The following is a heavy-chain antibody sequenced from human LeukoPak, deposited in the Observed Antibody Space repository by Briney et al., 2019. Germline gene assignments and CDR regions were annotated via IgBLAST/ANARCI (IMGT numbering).Heavy chain of an antibody. CDR3: ARTLYSSSWYDPPPFDY. D-gene: IGHD6-13*01. CDR2: ISSSSSYI. CDR1: GFTFTSYG. J-gene: IGHJ4*02. Sequence: GGSLRLSCAASGFTFTSYGMTWVRQAQGKGLEWVSSISSSSSYIYYADSVKGRFTISRDNAKNSLYLQMNSLRAEDTAVYYCARTLYSSSWYDPPPFDYWGQGTLVTVSS. V-gene: IGHV3-21*01.